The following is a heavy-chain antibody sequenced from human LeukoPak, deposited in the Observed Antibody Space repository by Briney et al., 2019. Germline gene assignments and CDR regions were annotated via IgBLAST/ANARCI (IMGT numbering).Heavy chain of an antibody. CDR3: ARRGAAAGAGLDAFDI. CDR1: GFTVSSNY. Sequence: AGGSLRLSCAASGFTVSSNYMSWVRQAPGKGPEWVSVIYSGGSTYYADSVKGRFTISRDNSKNTLYLQMNSLRAEDTAVYYCARRGAAAGAGLDAFDIWGQGTMVTVSS. CDR2: IYSGGST. D-gene: IGHD6-13*01. J-gene: IGHJ3*02. V-gene: IGHV3-66*01.